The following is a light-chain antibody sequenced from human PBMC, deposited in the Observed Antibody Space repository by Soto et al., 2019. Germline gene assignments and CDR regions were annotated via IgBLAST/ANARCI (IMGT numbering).Light chain of an antibody. J-gene: IGKJ2*01. CDR1: QSVSSTY. Sequence: EIEMTQSPGTLSLSPGDRATISCRASQSVSSTYLAWYQQKPGQAPRLIIYSASSSASGIPYRFSGSGSGTDFTITISRLEPEDFAGYYCQRYHISRFPFGQGPKLEIK. CDR3: QRYHISRFP. V-gene: IGKV3-20*01. CDR2: SAS.